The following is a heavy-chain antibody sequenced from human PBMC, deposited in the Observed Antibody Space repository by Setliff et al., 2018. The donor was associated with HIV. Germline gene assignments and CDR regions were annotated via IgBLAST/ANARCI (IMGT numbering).Heavy chain of an antibody. Sequence: PGGSLRLSCVASEFIFSNYWMNWVRQAPGKGLVWVSRINSDGSITDYADSVKGRFTISRDNAKNTLYMQMNSLRAEDTAVYYCARPYTVWVYGMDLWGQGTTVTVSS. V-gene: IGHV3-74*01. J-gene: IGHJ6*02. CDR3: ARPYTVWVYGMDL. D-gene: IGHD2-8*01. CDR1: EFIFSNYW. CDR2: INSDGSIT.